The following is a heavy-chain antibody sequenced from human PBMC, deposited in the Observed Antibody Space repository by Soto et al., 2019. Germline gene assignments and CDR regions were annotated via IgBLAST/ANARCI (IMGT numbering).Heavy chain of an antibody. CDR3: TQVYGSGSWGWYFHS. V-gene: IGHV2-5*02. CDR1: GFSLTTTGVG. D-gene: IGHD1-26*01. J-gene: IGHJ4*02. CDR2: VFWDGGE. Sequence: QITLRESGPSLVKPTETLTLTCTFSGFSLTTTGVGVGWIRQPPGKALEWLAVVFWDGGERYSPSLKSRVTIPKDTSKAQVGLTMTNMDPADTATYYCTQVYGSGSWGWYFHSWGQGTLVTVSS.